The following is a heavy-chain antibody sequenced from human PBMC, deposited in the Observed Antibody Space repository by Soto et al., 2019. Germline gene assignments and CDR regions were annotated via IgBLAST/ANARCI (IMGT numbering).Heavy chain of an antibody. J-gene: IGHJ6*03. Sequence: SETLSLTCTVSGDSISSNFWSWIRQPPGKGLEWIGYIYYSGSTNHNPSLKSRLTISVDTSKNHFSLKLSSVTAADTAVYYCARLTSYDYYMDVWGKGTTVTVSS. CDR1: GDSISSNF. CDR2: IYYSGST. CDR3: ARLTSYDYYMDV. V-gene: IGHV4-59*01. D-gene: IGHD3-16*01.